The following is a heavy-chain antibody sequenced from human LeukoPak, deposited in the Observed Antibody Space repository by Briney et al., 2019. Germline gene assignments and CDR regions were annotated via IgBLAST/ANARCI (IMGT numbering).Heavy chain of an antibody. CDR2: INPNSGGT. Sequence: GASVKVSCKASGYTFTVYYMHWVRQAPGQGLEWMGWINPNSGGTNYAQKFQGRVTMTRDTSISTAYMELSRLRSDDTAVYYCARDCSGGSCYPPLTNAFDIWGQGTMVTVSS. CDR1: GYTFTVYY. CDR3: ARDCSGGSCYPPLTNAFDI. V-gene: IGHV1-2*02. J-gene: IGHJ3*02. D-gene: IGHD2-15*01.